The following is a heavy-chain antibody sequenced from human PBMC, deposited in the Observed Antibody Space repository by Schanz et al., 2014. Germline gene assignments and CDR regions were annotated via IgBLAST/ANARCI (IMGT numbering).Heavy chain of an antibody. J-gene: IGHJ6*02. CDR2: IKSKTDGGTT. CDR1: GFTFSNAW. V-gene: IGHV3-15*01. CDR3: TTVWFGELFPNYYYYGMDV. Sequence: EVQLVESGGGLVKPGGSLRLSCAASGFTFSNAWMNWVRQAPGKGLEWVGRIKSKTDGGTTDYAAPVKGRFSISREDSKNMLYLQMNSLKTEDTAVYYCTTVWFGELFPNYYYYGMDVWGQGTTVIVSS. D-gene: IGHD3-10*01.